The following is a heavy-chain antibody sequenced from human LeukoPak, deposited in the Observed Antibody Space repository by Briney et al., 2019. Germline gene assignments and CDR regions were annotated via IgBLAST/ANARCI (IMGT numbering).Heavy chain of an antibody. CDR3: ARGPGDSRNYYYGMDV. Sequence: PSETLSLTCTVSGGSISSYYWSWIRQPAGKGLEWIGRIYTSGSTNYNPSLKSRVTISVDTSKNQFSLKLSSVTAADTAVYYCARGPGDSRNYYYGMDVWGQGTTVTVSS. CDR2: IYTSGST. D-gene: IGHD7-27*01. CDR1: GGSISSYY. J-gene: IGHJ6*02. V-gene: IGHV4-4*07.